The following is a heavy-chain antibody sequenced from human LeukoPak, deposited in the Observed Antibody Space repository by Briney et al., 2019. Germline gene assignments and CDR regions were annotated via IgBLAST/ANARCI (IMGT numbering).Heavy chain of an antibody. CDR1: GGTFSSYA. CDR3: ARNKATRAAKVINYYYMDV. V-gene: IGHV1-69*05. D-gene: IGHD3-22*01. CDR2: IIPIFGTA. Sequence: ASVKVSCKASGGTFSSYAISWVRQAPGQGLEWMGRIIPIFGTANYAQKFQGRVTITTDESTSTAYMELSRLRSEDTAVYYCARNKATRAAKVINYYYMDVWGKGTTVTVSS. J-gene: IGHJ6*03.